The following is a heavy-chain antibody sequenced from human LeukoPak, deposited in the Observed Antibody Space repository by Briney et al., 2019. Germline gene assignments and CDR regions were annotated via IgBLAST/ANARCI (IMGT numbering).Heavy chain of an antibody. CDR1: GYTFTGYY. V-gene: IGHV1-2*02. Sequence: ATVKVSCKASGYTFTGYYMHWVRQAPGQGLEWMGWINPNSGGTNYAQKFQGRVTMTSDTSISTAYMELSRLRSDDTAVYYCARVSVRDYYDSSGYPNAFDIWGQGTMVTVSS. CDR3: ARVSVRDYYDSSGYPNAFDI. CDR2: INPNSGGT. J-gene: IGHJ3*02. D-gene: IGHD3-22*01.